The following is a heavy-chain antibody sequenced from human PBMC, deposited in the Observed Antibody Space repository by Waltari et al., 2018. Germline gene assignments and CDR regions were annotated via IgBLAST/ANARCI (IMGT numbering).Heavy chain of an antibody. Sequence: QVRLQESGPGLVKPSETLSLTCSVSAFSLSSGYYWAWIRQPPGKGLEWIASIYHSGSTYYNPSLKSRVTIFVDTSKTQFSLKLTSVTAADTAVYFCARAPSTYSSSWYRVGFDYWGQGTLVTVSS. D-gene: IGHD6-13*01. CDR1: AFSLSSGYY. V-gene: IGHV4-38-2*02. CDR3: ARAPSTYSSSWYRVGFDY. CDR2: IYHSGST. J-gene: IGHJ4*02.